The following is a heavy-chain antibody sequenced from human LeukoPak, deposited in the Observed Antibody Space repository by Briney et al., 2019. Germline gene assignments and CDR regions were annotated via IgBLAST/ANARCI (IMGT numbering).Heavy chain of an antibody. Sequence: GVSLRLLCAVSGFTLDICYMRCARHAPGKGLEGGSGISGSSCNTFCADSVERRFTIPKRNTKNTLHVQMNSQRVEDAAVYHCTRDRLDYYAWVASYNPGAFDIWGQGTLVTVSS. D-gene: IGHD3-10*01. V-gene: IGHV3-23*01. CDR1: GFTLDICY. J-gene: IGHJ3*02. CDR3: TRDRLDYYAWVASYNPGAFDI. CDR2: ISGSSCNT.